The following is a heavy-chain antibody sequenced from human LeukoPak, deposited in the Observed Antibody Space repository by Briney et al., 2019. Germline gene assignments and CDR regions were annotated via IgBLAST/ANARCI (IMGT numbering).Heavy chain of an antibody. CDR1: GFTLSSYW. CDR2: INSDGSYT. V-gene: IGHV3-74*01. CDR3: ARSSGTSCFS. Sequence: GGSLRLSCAASGFTLSSYWMHWVRQAPGTGLVWVSRINSDGSYTSYADSVKGRFTVSRDNAKNTLYLQMNSLRAEDTAVYYCARSSGTSCFSWGQGTLVTVSS. J-gene: IGHJ5*02. D-gene: IGHD2-2*01.